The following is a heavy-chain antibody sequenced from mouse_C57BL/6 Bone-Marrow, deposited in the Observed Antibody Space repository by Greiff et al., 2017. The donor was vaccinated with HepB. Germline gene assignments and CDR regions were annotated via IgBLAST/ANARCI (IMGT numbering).Heavy chain of an antibody. CDR3: ARGISFDV. Sequence: VQLVESGPELVKPGASVKLSCKASGYTFTSYDINWVKQRPGQGLEWIGWIYPRDGSTKYNEKFKGKATLTVDTSSSTAYMELHSLTSEDSAVYFCARGISFDVWGTGNTVTVSA. CDR1: GYTFTSYD. CDR2: IYPRDGST. J-gene: IGHJ1*03. V-gene: IGHV1-85*01.